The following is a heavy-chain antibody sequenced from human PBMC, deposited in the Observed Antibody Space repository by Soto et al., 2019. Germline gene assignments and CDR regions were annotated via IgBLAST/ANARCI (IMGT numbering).Heavy chain of an antibody. D-gene: IGHD4-17*01. V-gene: IGHV3-30-3*01. Sequence: PGGSLRLSCAASGFTFSSYAMHWVRQAPGKGLEWVAVISYDGSNKYYADSVKGRFTISRDNSKNTLYLQMNSLRAEDTAVYYCARDQMTTVVTAAYYFDYWGQGTLLTVSS. CDR3: ARDQMTTVVTAAYYFDY. J-gene: IGHJ4*02. CDR2: ISYDGSNK. CDR1: GFTFSSYA.